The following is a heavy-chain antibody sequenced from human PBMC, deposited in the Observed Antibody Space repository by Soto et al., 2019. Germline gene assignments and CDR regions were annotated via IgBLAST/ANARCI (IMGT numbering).Heavy chain of an antibody. Sequence: GSLRLSCAASGFTFSSYAMSWVRQAPGKGLEWVSAISGSGGSTYYADSVKGRFTISRDNSKNTLYLQMNSLRAEDTAVYYCAKDVNLLFSGYPEYYFDYWGQGTLVTVSS. CDR2: ISGSGGST. J-gene: IGHJ4*02. CDR1: GFTFSSYA. V-gene: IGHV3-23*01. CDR3: AKDVNLLFSGYPEYYFDY. D-gene: IGHD3-22*01.